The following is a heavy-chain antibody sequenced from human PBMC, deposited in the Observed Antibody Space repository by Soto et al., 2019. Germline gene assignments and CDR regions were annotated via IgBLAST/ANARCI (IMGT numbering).Heavy chain of an antibody. D-gene: IGHD3-9*01. CDR3: AGGFDYYNWFDP. CDR1: GGSISSGGYY. Sequence: PSETLSLTCTVSGGSISSGGYYWSWIRQHPGKGLEWIGYIYYSGSTYYNPSLKSRVTISVDTSKNQFSLKLSSVTTADTAVYYCAGGFDYYNWFDPWGQGTLVTVSS. J-gene: IGHJ5*02. V-gene: IGHV4-31*03. CDR2: IYYSGST.